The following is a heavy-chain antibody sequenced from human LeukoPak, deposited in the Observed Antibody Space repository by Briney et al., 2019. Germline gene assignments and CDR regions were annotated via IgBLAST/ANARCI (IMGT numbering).Heavy chain of an antibody. Sequence: PSETLSLTCTVSGGSISSYYWSWIRQPPGKGLEWIGYIYYSGSTNYNPSLKSRVTISVDTSKNQFSLKLSSVTAADTAVYYCARGDSSGPQGAFDIWGQGTMVTVSS. J-gene: IGHJ3*02. V-gene: IGHV4-59*01. CDR1: GGSISSYY. CDR3: ARGDSSGPQGAFDI. CDR2: IYYSGST. D-gene: IGHD3-22*01.